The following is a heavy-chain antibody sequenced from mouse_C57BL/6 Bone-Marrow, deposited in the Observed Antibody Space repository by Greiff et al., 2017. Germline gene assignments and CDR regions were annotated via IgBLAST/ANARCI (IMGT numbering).Heavy chain of an antibody. D-gene: IGHD1-1*01. V-gene: IGHV3-6*01. Sequence: EVKLLESGPGLVQPSQSLSLTCSVTGYSITSGYYWNWIRQFPGNKLEWMGYISYDGSNNYNPSLKNRISITRDTSKNQFFRKLNSVTTEDTATYYCARDTDNFDYWGQGTTLTVSS. CDR2: ISYDGSN. CDR3: ARDTDNFDY. CDR1: GYSITSGYY. J-gene: IGHJ2*01.